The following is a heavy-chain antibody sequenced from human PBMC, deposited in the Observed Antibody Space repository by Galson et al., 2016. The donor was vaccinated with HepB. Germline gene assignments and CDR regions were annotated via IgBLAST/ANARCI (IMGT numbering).Heavy chain of an antibody. V-gene: IGHV4-39*01. Sequence: ETLSLTCTVSGGSITSSSYYWGWIRQPPGKGLEWIGGVYYYGTTYYNPSLKSRVTISLDTSKNHFSLKMTTVTAADTAVYYCARPDGDYWGQGILVAVSS. D-gene: IGHD5-24*01. CDR3: ARPDGDY. CDR1: GGSITSSSYY. J-gene: IGHJ4*02. CDR2: VYYYGTT.